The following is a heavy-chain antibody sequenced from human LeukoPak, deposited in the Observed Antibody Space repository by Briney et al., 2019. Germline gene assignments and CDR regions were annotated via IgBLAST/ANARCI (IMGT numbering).Heavy chain of an antibody. D-gene: IGHD6-19*01. J-gene: IGHJ6*03. V-gene: IGHV1-2*02. CDR3: ARDIAVAGPNKYYYYYYMDV. Sequence: GASVKVSCKASGYTLTGYYMHWVRQAPGQGLEWMGWINPNSGGTNYAQKFQGRVTMTRDTSISTAYMELSRLRSDDTAVYYCARDIAVAGPNKYYYYYYMDVWGKGTTVTVSS. CDR2: INPNSGGT. CDR1: GYTLTGYY.